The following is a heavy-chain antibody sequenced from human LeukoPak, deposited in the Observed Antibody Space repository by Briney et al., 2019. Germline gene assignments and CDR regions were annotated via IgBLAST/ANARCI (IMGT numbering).Heavy chain of an antibody. Sequence: SETLSLTCPVSGGSISSYYWSWIRQPPGKGLEWIGYIYYSGSTNYNPSLKSRVTISVDTSKNQFSLKLSAVTAADTPAYYFAGGWVPYNFDNGGRGPLVPVSS. CDR3: AGGWVPYNFDN. D-gene: IGHD1-14*01. CDR1: GGSISSYY. J-gene: IGHJ4*02. V-gene: IGHV4-59*01. CDR2: IYYSGST.